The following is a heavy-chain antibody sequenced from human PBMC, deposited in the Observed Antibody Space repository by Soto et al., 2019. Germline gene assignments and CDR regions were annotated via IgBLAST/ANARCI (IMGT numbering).Heavy chain of an antibody. D-gene: IGHD3-3*01. CDR2: ISAYNGNT. J-gene: IGHJ4*02. V-gene: IGHV1-18*01. CDR3: ARAPYYDFWSGFDY. Sequence: ASVKVSCKASGYTFTRYGISWVRQAPGQGLEWMGWISAYNGNTNYAQKLQGRVTMTTDTSTSTAYMELRSLRSDDTAVYYCARAPYYDFWSGFDYWGQGTLVTVSS. CDR1: GYTFTRYG.